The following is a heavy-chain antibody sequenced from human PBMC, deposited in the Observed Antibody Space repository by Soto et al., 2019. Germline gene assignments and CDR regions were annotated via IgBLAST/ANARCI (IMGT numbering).Heavy chain of an antibody. D-gene: IGHD3-22*01. CDR3: ARAGPYSSGYYYSFDY. CDR2: IYYSGST. V-gene: IGHV4-61*01. CDR1: GGSVSSGSYC. Sequence: PSETLSLTCTVSGGSVSSGSYCWSWIRQPAGKGLEWIGYIYYSGSTNYNPSLKSRVTISVDTSKNQFSLKLSSVTAADTAVYYCARAGPYSSGYYYSFDYWGQGTLVTVSS. J-gene: IGHJ4*02.